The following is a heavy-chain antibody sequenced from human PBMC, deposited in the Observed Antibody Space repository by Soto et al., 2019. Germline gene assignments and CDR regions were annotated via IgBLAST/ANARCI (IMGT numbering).Heavy chain of an antibody. CDR1: GDSLRGFY. CDR3: ARGSGPFDY. Sequence: TSETLSLTCTVSGDSLRGFYWSWIRQPPGKGLEWVGYVYYSGSTSYHPSLKSRVTISVDTSKNQFSLKLISVTAADTAVYFCARGSGPFDYWGQGTLVTVSS. V-gene: IGHV4-59*01. CDR2: VYYSGST. J-gene: IGHJ4*02.